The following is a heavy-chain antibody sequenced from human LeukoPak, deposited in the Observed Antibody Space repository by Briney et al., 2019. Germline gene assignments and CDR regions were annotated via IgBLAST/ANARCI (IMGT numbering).Heavy chain of an antibody. Sequence: PSETLSLTCAVSGGSISSGGYSWSWIRQPPGMGREWIGYIYHSGSTYYNPSLKSRVTISVDRSKNQFSLKLSSVTAADTAVYYCARSYGGNSAAFDIWGQGTMVTVSS. V-gene: IGHV4-30-2*01. CDR2: IYHSGST. CDR1: GGSISSGGYS. J-gene: IGHJ3*02. D-gene: IGHD4-23*01. CDR3: ARSYGGNSAAFDI.